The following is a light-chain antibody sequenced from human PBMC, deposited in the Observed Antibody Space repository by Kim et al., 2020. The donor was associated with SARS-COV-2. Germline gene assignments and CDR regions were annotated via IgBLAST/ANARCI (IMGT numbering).Light chain of an antibody. V-gene: IGKV1-12*01. J-gene: IGKJ4*01. CDR3: QKTNTFPLT. CDR1: QGIVRW. Sequence: DIQMTQSPASVSASVGDRVTISCRASQGIVRWLAWYQQRPGKAPKLLIYGASNLQSGIPSRFSGNGSETDFSLSISSLQPEDLATYYCQKTNTFPLTFGGGTTVDIK. CDR2: GAS.